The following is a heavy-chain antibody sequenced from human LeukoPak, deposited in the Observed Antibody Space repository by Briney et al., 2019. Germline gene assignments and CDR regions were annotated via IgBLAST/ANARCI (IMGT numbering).Heavy chain of an antibody. V-gene: IGHV3-21*04. CDR3: ARDRYSYGYYGMDV. CDR1: GFTFSSYS. J-gene: IGHJ6*02. Sequence: GGSLRLSCAASGFTFSSYSMNWVRQAPGKGLEWVSSMSSSGSYIYYADAVKGRFTISRDNAKNSLYLQMNSLRAEDTAVYYCARDRYSYGYYGMDVWGQGTTVTVSS. CDR2: MSSSGSYI. D-gene: IGHD5-18*01.